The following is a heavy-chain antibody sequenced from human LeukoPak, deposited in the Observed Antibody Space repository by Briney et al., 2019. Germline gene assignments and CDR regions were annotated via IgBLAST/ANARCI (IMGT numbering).Heavy chain of an antibody. Sequence: GASLKIFCKGSGSRFTSYWIGWVRQMPGKGLEWMGIIYPGDSDTRYSPSFQGQVTISADKSISTAYLQWSSLKASDTAMYYCARAGFVAAAGDYWGQGTLVTVSS. V-gene: IGHV5-51*01. CDR2: IYPGDSDT. CDR3: ARAGFVAAAGDY. CDR1: GSRFTSYW. J-gene: IGHJ4*02. D-gene: IGHD6-13*01.